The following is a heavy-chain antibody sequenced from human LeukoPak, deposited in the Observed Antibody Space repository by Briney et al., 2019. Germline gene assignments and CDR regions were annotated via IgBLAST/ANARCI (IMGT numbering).Heavy chain of an antibody. CDR1: GFTVSSNY. CDR3: TTEGFQLGPPDY. Sequence: TGGSLRLSCAASGFTVSSNYMSWVRQAPGKGLEWVGRIKSKTDGGTTDYAAPVKGRFTISRDDSKNTLYLQMNSLKTEDTAVYYCTTEGFQLGPPDYWGQGTLVTVSS. V-gene: IGHV3-15*01. J-gene: IGHJ4*02. CDR2: IKSKTDGGTT. D-gene: IGHD5-24*01.